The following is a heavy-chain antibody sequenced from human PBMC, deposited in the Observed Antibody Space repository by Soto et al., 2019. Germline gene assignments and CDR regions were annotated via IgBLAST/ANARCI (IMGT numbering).Heavy chain of an antibody. CDR1: GGSISSYY. J-gene: IGHJ4*02. D-gene: IGHD3-9*01. CDR3: ARLRYFDWLRYFDY. V-gene: IGHV4-59*08. Sequence: TCTVSGGSISSYYWSWIRQPPGKGLEWIGYIYYSGSTYYNPSLKSRVTISVDTSKNQFSLKLSSVTAADTAVYYCARLRYFDWLRYFDYWGQGTLVTVSS. CDR2: IYYSGST.